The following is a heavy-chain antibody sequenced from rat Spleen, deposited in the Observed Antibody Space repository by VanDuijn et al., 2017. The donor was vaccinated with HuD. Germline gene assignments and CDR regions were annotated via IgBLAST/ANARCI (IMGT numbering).Heavy chain of an antibody. J-gene: IGHJ2*01. CDR3: ASQSGYNYPYFDY. V-gene: IGHV5-29*01. D-gene: IGHD1-9*01. CDR1: GFIFRNYD. Sequence: EVQLVESGGGLVQPGRSLELSCAASGFIFRNYDMAWVRQAPTKGLEWVATLSYDGSSTYYRDSGRGRFTISRDNAKSSLYLQMDSLRSGDTATYYCASQSGYNYPYFDYWGQGVMVTVSS. CDR2: LSYDGSST.